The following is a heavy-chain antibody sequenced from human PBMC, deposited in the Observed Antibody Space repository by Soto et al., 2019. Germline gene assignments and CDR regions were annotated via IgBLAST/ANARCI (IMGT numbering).Heavy chain of an antibody. D-gene: IGHD3-22*01. Sequence: ASVKVSCKASGGTFSSYAISWVRQAPGQGLEWMGGIIPIFGTANYAQKFQGRVTITADESTSTAYMELSSLRSEDTAVYYCARATITMIVVVIYGAFDIWGQGTMVTVSS. CDR3: ARATITMIVVVIYGAFDI. V-gene: IGHV1-69*13. CDR1: GGTFSSYA. J-gene: IGHJ3*02. CDR2: IIPIFGTA.